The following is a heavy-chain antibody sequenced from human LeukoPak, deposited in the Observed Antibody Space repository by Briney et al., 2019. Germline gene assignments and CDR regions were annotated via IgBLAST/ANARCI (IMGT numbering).Heavy chain of an antibody. J-gene: IGHJ4*02. V-gene: IGHV3-9*01. CDR1: GFTFDDYA. CDR3: AKGYYYDSSGYVDY. CDR2: ISWNSGSI. Sequence: GGSLKLSWEALGFTFDDYALHWFGQAPGKGLEGVPGISWNSGSIGYADSVKGRFTISRDNAKNSLYLQMNSLRAEDTALYYCAKGYYYDSSGYVDYWGQGTLVTVSS. D-gene: IGHD3-22*01.